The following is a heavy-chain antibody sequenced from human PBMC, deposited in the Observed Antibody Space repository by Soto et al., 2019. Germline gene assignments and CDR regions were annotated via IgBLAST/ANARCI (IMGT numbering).Heavy chain of an antibody. V-gene: IGHV4-31*03. CDR3: ARGDYYDFWSGVSRGENWFDP. CDR1: GGSISSGGYY. J-gene: IGHJ5*02. CDR2: IYYSGST. D-gene: IGHD3-3*01. Sequence: SETLSLTCTVSGGSISSGGYYWSWIRQHPGKGLEWIGYIYYSGSTYYNPSLKSRVTISVDTSKNQFSLKLSSVTAADTAVYYCARGDYYDFWSGVSRGENWFDPWGQGTLVTVSS.